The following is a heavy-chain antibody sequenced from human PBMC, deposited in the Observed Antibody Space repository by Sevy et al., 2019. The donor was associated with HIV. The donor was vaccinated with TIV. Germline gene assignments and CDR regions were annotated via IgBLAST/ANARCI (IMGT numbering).Heavy chain of an antibody. J-gene: IGHJ6*02. Sequence: GGSLRLSCAASGFTVSSTYMSWVRQAPGKGLEWVSIIYSGGSTYHADSVKGRFTISRDNSKNTVSLQMTSLRAEDTAVYYCARVGSSGWFYDYGMDVWGQGTTVTVSS. CDR2: IYSGGST. V-gene: IGHV3-53*01. CDR1: GFTVSSTY. D-gene: IGHD6-19*01. CDR3: ARVGSSGWFYDYGMDV.